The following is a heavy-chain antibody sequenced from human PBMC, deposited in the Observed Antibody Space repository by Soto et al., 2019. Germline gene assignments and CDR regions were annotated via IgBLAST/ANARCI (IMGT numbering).Heavy chain of an antibody. D-gene: IGHD3-10*01. CDR1: GGSISSSSYY. Sequence: TLSLTCTFSGGSISSSSYYWGWIRQPPGKGLEWIGSIYYSGSTYYNPSLKSRVTISVDTSKNQFSLKLSSVTAADTAVYYCARLKMYYYGSGNNWFDPWGQGTLVTVSS. V-gene: IGHV4-39*01. CDR3: ARLKMYYYGSGNNWFDP. J-gene: IGHJ5*02. CDR2: IYYSGST.